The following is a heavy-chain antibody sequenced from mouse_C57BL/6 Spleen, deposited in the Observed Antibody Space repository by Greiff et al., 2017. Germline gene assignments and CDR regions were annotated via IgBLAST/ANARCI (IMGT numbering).Heavy chain of an antibody. Sequence: QVQLQQPGTELVKPGASVKLSCKASGYTFTSYWMHRVKQRPGQGLEWIGNINPSNGGTNYNEKFKSKATLTVDKSSSTAYMQLSSLTSEDSAVYYCAKGLITTVVASFDYWGQGTTLTVSS. J-gene: IGHJ2*01. CDR3: AKGLITTVVASFDY. D-gene: IGHD1-1*01. CDR2: INPSNGGT. V-gene: IGHV1-53*01. CDR1: GYTFTSYW.